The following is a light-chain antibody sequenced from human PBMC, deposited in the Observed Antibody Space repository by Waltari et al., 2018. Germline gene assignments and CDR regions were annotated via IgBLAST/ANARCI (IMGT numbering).Light chain of an antibody. CDR1: SGSSSTV. CDR3: QTGGHGTWV. V-gene: IGLV4-69*01. J-gene: IGLJ3*02. CDR2: VNSDGSH. Sequence: LVLTQSPSASASLGASVKLTCTLSSGSSSTVRAWRPQQPGKGPRYLMKVNSDGSHRKGDDIPDRFSASNSGTEYYLTISSLQSEDEADYDCQTGGHGTWVFGGGTKLTVL.